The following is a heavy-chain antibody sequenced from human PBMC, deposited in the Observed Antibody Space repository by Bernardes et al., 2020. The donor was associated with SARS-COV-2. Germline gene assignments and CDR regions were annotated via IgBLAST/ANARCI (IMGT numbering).Heavy chain of an antibody. CDR3: ARLQGSRSGAATGLFDP. J-gene: IGHJ5*02. CDR2: WYYSGTT. CDR1: GTSVTSFY. D-gene: IGHD2-15*01. Sequence: SETLSLTCSVSGTSVTSFYWAWIRQAPGGPLEWIGDWYYSGTTNPPPSLTGRVTISADTFKKQLSLNLKSVTAADTAIYYCARLQGSRSGAATGLFDPWGNGRLVTVSS. V-gene: IGHV4-59*02.